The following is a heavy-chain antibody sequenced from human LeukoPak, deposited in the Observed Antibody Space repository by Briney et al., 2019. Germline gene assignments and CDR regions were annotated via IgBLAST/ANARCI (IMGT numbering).Heavy chain of an antibody. CDR3: ARQHRSGYDFGWFDP. Sequence: GGSLRLSCAASGFTFSSYAMSWVRQAPGKGLEWVSVIYSGGSTYYADSVKGRFTISRDNSKNTLYLQMNSLRAEDTAVYYCARQHRSGYDFGWFDPWGQGTLVTVSS. CDR2: IYSGGST. V-gene: IGHV3-53*01. D-gene: IGHD5-12*01. J-gene: IGHJ5*02. CDR1: GFTFSSYA.